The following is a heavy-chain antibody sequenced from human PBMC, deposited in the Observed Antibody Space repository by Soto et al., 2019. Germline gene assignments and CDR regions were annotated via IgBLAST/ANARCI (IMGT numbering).Heavy chain of an antibody. D-gene: IGHD4-17*01. CDR3: AREPTLYGDHRYFDL. Sequence: PSETLSLTCTVSGGSISGYYWSWIRQPPGKGLEWIGYIYYSGSTYYNPSLKSRVTISVDTSKNQFSLKLSSVTAADTAVYYCAREPTLYGDHRYFDLWGRGTLVTVSS. CDR2: IYYSGST. CDR1: GGSISGYY. J-gene: IGHJ2*01. V-gene: IGHV4-59*12.